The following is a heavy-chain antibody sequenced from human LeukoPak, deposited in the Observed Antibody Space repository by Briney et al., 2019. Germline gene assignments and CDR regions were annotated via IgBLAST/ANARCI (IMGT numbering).Heavy chain of an antibody. V-gene: IGHV3-7*01. CDR2: MDPSGSQK. CDR3: AIWTSGNF. J-gene: IGHJ4*02. Sequence: PGGSLRLSCAASGITFDWSWMNWVRQAPGKGLEWVANMDPSGSQKRYVDSVKGRFTISKDNSGTSLYLDMYSLRDEDTAIYYCAIWTSGNFWGQGTLVTVSS. D-gene: IGHD1-1*01. CDR1: GITFDWSW.